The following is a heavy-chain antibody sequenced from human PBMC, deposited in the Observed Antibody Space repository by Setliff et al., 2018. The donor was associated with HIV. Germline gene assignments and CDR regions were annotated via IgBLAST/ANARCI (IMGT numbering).Heavy chain of an antibody. CDR1: GYSFSGHF. J-gene: IGHJ2*01. CDR2: INPESGGT. Sequence: ASVKVSCKASGYSFSGHFMDWVRQAPGHGLEWMGWINPESGGTSYEQKFQGRVTMTTDTSITTAFMELYNLTPDDTAVYYCTRGGRVPGHWYFDLWGRVALVTVSS. V-gene: IGHV1-2*02. D-gene: IGHD1-1*01. CDR3: TRGGRVPGHWYFDL.